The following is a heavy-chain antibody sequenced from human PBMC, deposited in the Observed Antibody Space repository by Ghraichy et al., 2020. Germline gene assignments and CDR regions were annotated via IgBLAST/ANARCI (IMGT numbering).Heavy chain of an antibody. CDR2: ISSSGSTI. Sequence: GGSLRLSCAASGFTFSSYEMNWVRRAPGKGLEWVSYISSSGSTIYYADSVKGRFTISRDNAKNSLYLQMNSLRAEDTAVYYCARKVAVADWSYYYYYMDVWGKGTTVTVSS. CDR3: ARKVAVADWSYYYYYMDV. D-gene: IGHD6-19*01. CDR1: GFTFSSYE. V-gene: IGHV3-48*03. J-gene: IGHJ6*03.